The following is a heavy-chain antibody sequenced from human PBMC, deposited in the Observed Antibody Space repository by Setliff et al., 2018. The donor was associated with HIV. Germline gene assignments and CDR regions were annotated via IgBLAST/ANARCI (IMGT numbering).Heavy chain of an antibody. D-gene: IGHD6-6*01. V-gene: IGHV1-3*01. CDR2: INAGNGNT. J-gene: IGHJ3*01. CDR3: TTNIAARPEGGFDF. Sequence: ASVKVSCKASGYTFTSYAMHWVRQAPGQSLEWMGWINAGNGNTKYSQNFQGRVTLTSDTSASTAYMQLTSLRSEDTAVYYCTTNIAARPEGGFDFWGQGTMVTVSS. CDR1: GYTFTSYA.